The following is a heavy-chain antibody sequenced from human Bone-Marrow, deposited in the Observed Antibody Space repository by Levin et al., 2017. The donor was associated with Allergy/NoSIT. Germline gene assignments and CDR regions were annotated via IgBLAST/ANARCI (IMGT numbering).Heavy chain of an antibody. J-gene: IGHJ4*02. V-gene: IGHV1-18*01. CDR2: ISADNGDT. D-gene: IGHD4-17*01. CDR3: AREDYGDYDY. CDR1: GFYLTSYG. Sequence: ASVKVSCKPSGFYLTSYGITWVRQVPGQGLEWVAWISADNGDTSYAQSLQGRVTVTTATSKSTAYLQLRNLTSADTATYYCAREDYGDYDYWGQGTLVIVSS.